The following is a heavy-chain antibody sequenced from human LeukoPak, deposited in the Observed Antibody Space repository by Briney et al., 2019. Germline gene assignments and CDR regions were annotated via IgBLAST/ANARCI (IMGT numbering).Heavy chain of an antibody. V-gene: IGHV4-59*01. CDR2: IYYSGST. D-gene: IGHD6-19*01. J-gene: IGHJ4*02. Sequence: SETLSLTCTASGGSISSYYWSWIRQPPGKGLEWIGYIYYSGSTNYNPSLKSRVTISVDTSKNQFSLKLSSVTAADTAVYYCARVYSRGWFAVDYWGQGTLVTVSS. CDR1: GGSISSYY. CDR3: ARVYSRGWFAVDY.